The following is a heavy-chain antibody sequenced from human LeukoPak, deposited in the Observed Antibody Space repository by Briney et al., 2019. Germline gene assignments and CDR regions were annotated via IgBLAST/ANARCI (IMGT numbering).Heavy chain of an antibody. D-gene: IGHD2-15*01. V-gene: IGHV3-23*01. CDR2: ISGSGGNT. CDR3: AKDKGLGGGRCYDY. CDR1: GFTFNKYA. Sequence: GGSLRLSCVTSGFTFNKYAMSWVRQAPGKGLEWVSAISGSGGNTYYGDSVKGRFTISRDQSKNTLYLQMNSLRAEDTAVYYCAKDKGLGGGRCYDYWGQGTLVTVSS. J-gene: IGHJ4*02.